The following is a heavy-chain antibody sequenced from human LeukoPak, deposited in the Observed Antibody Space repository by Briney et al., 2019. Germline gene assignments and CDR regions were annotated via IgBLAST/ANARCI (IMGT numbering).Heavy chain of an antibody. J-gene: IGHJ4*02. CDR1: GGFLSGYY. Sequence: SETLSLTCAVYGGFLSGYYWSWIRQPPGKGLEWIGEINHSGSTNYNPSLKSRVTISVDTSKNQFSLKLSSVTAADTAVYYCARPFRGWYYFDYWGQGTLATVSS. V-gene: IGHV4-34*01. CDR3: ARPFRGWYYFDY. D-gene: IGHD6-19*01. CDR2: INHSGST.